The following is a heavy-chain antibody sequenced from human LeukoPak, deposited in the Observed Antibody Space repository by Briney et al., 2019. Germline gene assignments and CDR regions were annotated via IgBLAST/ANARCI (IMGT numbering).Heavy chain of an antibody. CDR1: GGSLSSYY. Sequence: PSETLSLTCAVYGGSLSSYYWTWIRQPAGKGLEWIGRMYSSGSTNYNPSLKSRVTMSVDTSKNQFSLKLRSVTAADTAVYYCVGGFLSTSWGKRALDIWGQGTMVTVSS. J-gene: IGHJ3*02. D-gene: IGHD2-2*01. CDR3: VGGFLSTSWGKRALDI. V-gene: IGHV4-59*10. CDR2: MYSSGST.